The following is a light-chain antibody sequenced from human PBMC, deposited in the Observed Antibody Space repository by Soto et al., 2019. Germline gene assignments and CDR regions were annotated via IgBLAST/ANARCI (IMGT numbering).Light chain of an antibody. Sequence: DIQMPHSPSSLSASVGDSVTITCRASQVISNYLAWYQQKPEKVPKLLIYAASTLQSGVPSRFSGSGSGTDFTLTISSLQPEDVATYYCQKCGIAPFTFGGGTKVELK. V-gene: IGKV1-27*01. CDR3: QKCGIAPFT. CDR1: QVISNY. J-gene: IGKJ4*01. CDR2: AAS.